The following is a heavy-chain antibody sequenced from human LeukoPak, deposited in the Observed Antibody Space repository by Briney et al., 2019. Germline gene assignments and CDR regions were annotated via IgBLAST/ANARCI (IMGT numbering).Heavy chain of an antibody. CDR3: ATDRSGSPLYFDY. CDR1: GYTLTELS. CDR2: FDPEDGET. J-gene: IGHJ4*02. V-gene: IGHV1-24*01. Sequence: ASVTVSCKLSGYTLTELSMHWVRQAPGKGLEWMGGFDPEDGETIYAQKFQGRVTMTEDTSTDTAYMELSSLRSEDTAVYYCATDRSGSPLYFDYWGQGTLVTVSS. D-gene: IGHD6-19*01.